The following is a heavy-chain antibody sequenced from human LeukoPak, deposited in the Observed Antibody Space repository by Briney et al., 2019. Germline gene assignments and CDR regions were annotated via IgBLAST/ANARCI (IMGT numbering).Heavy chain of an antibody. CDR2: INWNGGST. D-gene: IGHD2-2*01. J-gene: IGHJ4*02. CDR1: GFTFDDYG. V-gene: IGHV3-20*04. Sequence: GGSLRLSCAASGFTFDDYGMSWVRQAPGKGLEWVSGINWNGGSTGYADSVKGRFTISRDNAKNSLYLQMNSLRAEDTALYYCARSYCSSTSCYSRFDYWGQGTLVIVSS. CDR3: ARSYCSSTSCYSRFDY.